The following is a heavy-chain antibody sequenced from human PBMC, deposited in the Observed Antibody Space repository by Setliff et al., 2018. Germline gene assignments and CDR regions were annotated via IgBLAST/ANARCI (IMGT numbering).Heavy chain of an antibody. CDR1: GYTLTELS. CDR3: AGVLRDYYGSGSYYNWFDP. Sequence: SVKVSCKVSGYTLTELSRHWVRQAPGQGLEWMGRIIPIFGTANYAQKFQGRVTITADTSASTAYMELSSLRSEDTAVYFCAGVLRDYYGSGSYYNWFDPWGQGTLVTVSS. D-gene: IGHD3-10*01. J-gene: IGHJ5*02. V-gene: IGHV1-69*06. CDR2: IIPIFGTA.